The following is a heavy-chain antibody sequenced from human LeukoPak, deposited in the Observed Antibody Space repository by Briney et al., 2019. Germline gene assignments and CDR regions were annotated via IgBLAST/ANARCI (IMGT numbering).Heavy chain of an antibody. D-gene: IGHD5-18*01. V-gene: IGHV3-23*01. J-gene: IGHJ6*03. CDR2: ISGSGGST. Sequence: GGSLRLSCAASGFTFSSYAMSWVRQAPGKGLEWVSAISGSGGSTYYADSVKGRFTISRDNSKNTLYLQMNSLRAEDTAVYYCAKGGSGYSYGWNYYYMDVWGKGTTVTVSS. CDR3: AKGGSGYSYGWNYYYMDV. CDR1: GFTFSSYA.